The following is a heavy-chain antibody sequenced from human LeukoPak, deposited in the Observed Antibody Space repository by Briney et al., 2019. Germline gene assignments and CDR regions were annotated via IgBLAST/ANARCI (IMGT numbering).Heavy chain of an antibody. D-gene: IGHD2-2*01. J-gene: IGHJ4*02. CDR2: INHSGST. CDR1: GGSFSGYY. V-gene: IGHV4-34*01. Sequence: KPSETLSLTCAVYGGSFSGYYWSWIRQPPGKGLEWIGEINHSGSTNYNPSLKSRVTISVDTSKNQFSLKLSSVTAADTAVYYCARGQRYWGQGTLVTVSS. CDR3: ARGQRY.